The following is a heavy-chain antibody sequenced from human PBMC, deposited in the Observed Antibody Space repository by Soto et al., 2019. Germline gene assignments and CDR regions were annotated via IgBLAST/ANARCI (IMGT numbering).Heavy chain of an antibody. V-gene: IGHV3-23*01. CDR2: ISGSGGST. J-gene: IGHJ4*02. Sequence: EVQLLESGGGLVQPGGSLRLSCAASGFTFSSYAMSWVRQAPGKGLEWVSAISGSGGSTYYADSVKGRFTFSRDNSKNTLSLQMNSLRAEDTAVDYCARRTSSWSVDYWGQGTLVTVSS. CDR1: GFTFSSYA. CDR3: ARRTSSWSVDY. D-gene: IGHD6-13*01.